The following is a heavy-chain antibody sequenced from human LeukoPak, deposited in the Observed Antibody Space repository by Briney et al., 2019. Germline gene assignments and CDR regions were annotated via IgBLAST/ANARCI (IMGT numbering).Heavy chain of an antibody. D-gene: IGHD3-22*01. CDR1: GFTFNSYW. J-gene: IGHJ4*02. V-gene: IGHV3-7*01. CDR2: IKRDGSEK. CDR3: ARGGYYYDTTGSPGDY. Sequence: PGGSLRLSCAASGFTFNSYWMNWVRQAPGKGLEWVANIKRDGSEKYYVDSVKGRFTISRDISKNTVYLHMDSLRDGDTAVYFCARGGYYYDTTGSPGDYWGQGTLVTVSS.